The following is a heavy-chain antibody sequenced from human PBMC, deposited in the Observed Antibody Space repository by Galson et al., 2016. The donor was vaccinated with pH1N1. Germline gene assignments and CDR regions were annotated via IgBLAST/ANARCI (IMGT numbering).Heavy chain of an antibody. Sequence: SLRLSCAASEFTFSSYSMNWVRQGPGKGLEWVSYISSSGSYKNYADSVKGRFTISRDNVKNSLYLQMNSLRAEDTAIYYCATYCISTTCYEGSLDYWGQGTLVTVSS. V-gene: IGHV3-21*01. CDR2: ISSSGSYK. J-gene: IGHJ4*02. CDR1: EFTFSSYS. D-gene: IGHD2-2*01. CDR3: ATYCISTTCYEGSLDY.